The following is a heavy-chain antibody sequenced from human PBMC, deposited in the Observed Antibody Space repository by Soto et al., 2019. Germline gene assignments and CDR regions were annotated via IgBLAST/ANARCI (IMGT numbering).Heavy chain of an antibody. J-gene: IGHJ3*02. Sequence: GGSLRLSCAASGFTFSSYGMHWVRQAPGKGLEWVAVISYDGSNKYYADSVKGRFTISRDNSKNTLYLQMNSLRAEDTAVYYCAKKRSPAVAGIKSDAFDIWGQGTMVTVSS. CDR2: ISYDGSNK. D-gene: IGHD6-19*01. CDR1: GFTFSSYG. CDR3: AKKRSPAVAGIKSDAFDI. V-gene: IGHV3-30*18.